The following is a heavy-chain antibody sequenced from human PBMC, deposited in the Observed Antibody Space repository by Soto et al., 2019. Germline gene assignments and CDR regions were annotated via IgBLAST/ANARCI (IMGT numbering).Heavy chain of an antibody. Sequence: QVQLQESGPGLVKPSETLSLTCTVSGGSISSYCWSWVRQPPGEGLEWIANICNSGGTNYNPSLTSRVVISVYTSRNQFSLKLSSVTAADTAVYYCARGVGRYGSNLDYWGQGTLVTVSS. CDR2: ICNSGGT. V-gene: IGHV4-59*01. D-gene: IGHD1-26*01. CDR3: ARGVGRYGSNLDY. J-gene: IGHJ4*02. CDR1: GGSISSYC.